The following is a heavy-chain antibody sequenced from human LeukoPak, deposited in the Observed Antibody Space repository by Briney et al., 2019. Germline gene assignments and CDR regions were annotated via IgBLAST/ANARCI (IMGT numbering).Heavy chain of an antibody. Sequence: SETLSLTCTVSGGSISSNYWSWIRQPPGKGLEWIGFIYYSGSTNYNPSLKSRVTVSVDTSKNHFSLKLNSLTAADTAVYYCARLLDYDTSGYPDTFDIWGQGTMVTVSS. CDR3: ARLLDYDTSGYPDTFDI. D-gene: IGHD3-22*01. CDR1: GGSISSNY. V-gene: IGHV4-59*01. J-gene: IGHJ3*02. CDR2: IYYSGST.